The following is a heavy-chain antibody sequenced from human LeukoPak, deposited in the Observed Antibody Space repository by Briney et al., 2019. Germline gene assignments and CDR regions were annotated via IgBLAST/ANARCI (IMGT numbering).Heavy chain of an antibody. J-gene: IGHJ5*02. CDR1: GFAFSSYS. CDR2: ISSSSSYI. V-gene: IGHV3-21*01. CDR3: ARDQESIAARSWFDP. Sequence: GGSLRLSCAASGFAFSSYSMNWVRQAPGKGLEWVSSISSSSSYIYYADSVKGRFTISRDNAKNSLYLQMNSLRAEDTAAYYCARDQESIAARSWFDPWGQGTLVTVSS. D-gene: IGHD6-6*01.